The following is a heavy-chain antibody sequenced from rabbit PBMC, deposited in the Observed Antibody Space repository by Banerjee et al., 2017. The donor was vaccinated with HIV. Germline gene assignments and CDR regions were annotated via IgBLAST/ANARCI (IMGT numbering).Heavy chain of an antibody. D-gene: IGHD4-1*01. CDR2: TYAGDSRT. CDR1: GFSFSGGYD. CDR3: ARYDYSSGYFNL. V-gene: IGHV1S40*01. Sequence: LVESGGGLVKPGASLTLTCTASGFSFSGGYDMCWVRQAPGKRPEWVACTYAGDSRTYYANWAKGRFTISKTSSTTVTLQMTSLTAADTATYFCARYDYSSGYFNLWGQGTLVTVS. J-gene: IGHJ4*01.